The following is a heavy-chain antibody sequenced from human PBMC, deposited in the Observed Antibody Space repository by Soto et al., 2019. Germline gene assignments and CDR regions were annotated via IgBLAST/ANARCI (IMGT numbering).Heavy chain of an antibody. V-gene: IGHV3-66*01. CDR1: GFTVSHNY. D-gene: IGHD6-19*01. J-gene: IGHJ4*02. CDR3: ASGAGSAIFDY. Sequence: EVQLVESGGGLVQPGGSLRPSCAASGFTVSHNYMTWVRQAPGKGLEWVSVIYSGGSTYSADSVKDRFTISRDNSKNMVYLQMKSLRVEDTAVYYCASGAGSAIFDYWGQGTLVTVSS. CDR2: IYSGGST.